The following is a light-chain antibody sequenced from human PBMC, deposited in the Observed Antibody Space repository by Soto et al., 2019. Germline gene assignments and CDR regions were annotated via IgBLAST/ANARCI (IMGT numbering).Light chain of an antibody. CDR2: GAS. CDR1: QSVSRI. Sequence: EIVMKQSPATLSVPPGERVTLSCRASQSVSRILAWYQQKPGQAPRLLIYGASTRATGIPARFSGSGSGTEFTLTISSLQSEDFAVYSCQQYNNWPPFTFGPGTKVDIK. CDR3: QQYNNWPPFT. J-gene: IGKJ3*01. V-gene: IGKV3-15*01.